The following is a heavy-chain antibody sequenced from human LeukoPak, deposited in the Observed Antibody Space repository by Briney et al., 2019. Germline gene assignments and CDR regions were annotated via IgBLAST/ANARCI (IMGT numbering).Heavy chain of an antibody. D-gene: IGHD3-22*01. J-gene: IGHJ4*02. CDR1: GFTFRSYA. Sequence: PGGSLRLSCAASGFTFRSYAMSWVRRAPGKGLEWVSSISGSGDSTYYADSVKGRFTISRDNSKNTLYLQMNSLRAEDTASYYCAKGSYYDSSGSFYFDYWGQGTLVTVSS. V-gene: IGHV3-23*01. CDR2: ISGSGDST. CDR3: AKGSYYDSSGSFYFDY.